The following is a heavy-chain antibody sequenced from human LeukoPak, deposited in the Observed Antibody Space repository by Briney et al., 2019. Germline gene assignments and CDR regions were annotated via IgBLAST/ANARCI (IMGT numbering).Heavy chain of an antibody. CDR2: ISGSGGST. V-gene: IGHV3-23*01. Sequence: PGGSLRLSCAASGFTFSSYAMSWVRQAPGKGLEWVSAISGSGGSTYYADSVKGRFTISRDNSKNTLYLQMNSLRAEDTAVYYCAKDGHDDFWSGHNWFDPWGQGTLVTVSS. J-gene: IGHJ5*02. CDR1: GFTFSSYA. CDR3: AKDGHDDFWSGHNWFDP. D-gene: IGHD3-3*01.